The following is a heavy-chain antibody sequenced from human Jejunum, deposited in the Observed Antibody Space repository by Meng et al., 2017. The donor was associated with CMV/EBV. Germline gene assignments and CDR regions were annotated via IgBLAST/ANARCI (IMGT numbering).Heavy chain of an antibody. CDR2: IYNNGNT. V-gene: IGHV4-30-4*08. CDR3: AGLFQYDILTGSWY. D-gene: IGHD3-9*01. CDR1: GGFVSGDYS. J-gene: IGHJ4*02. Sequence: VHLQASGPGPVKPSQTLSLTCSVSGGFVSGDYSWSWIRQSPGKGLEWIGYIYNNGNTDSNPSLKSRVSISVDTSKNEVSLTLRSVTAADTAVYYCAGLFQYDILTGSWYWGQGTMVTVSS.